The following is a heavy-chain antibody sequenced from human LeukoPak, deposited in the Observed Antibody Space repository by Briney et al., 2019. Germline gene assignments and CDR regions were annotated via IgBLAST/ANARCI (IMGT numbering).Heavy chain of an antibody. CDR2: IYYSGST. Sequence: PSETLSLTCAVSGGSISSGGYSWSWIRQPPGKGLEWIGYIYYSGSTYYNPSLKSRVTISVDTSKNQFSLKLSSVTAADTAVYYCARLTYYYDSSGYRGAFDIWGQGTMVTVSS. V-gene: IGHV4-30-4*07. D-gene: IGHD3-22*01. J-gene: IGHJ3*02. CDR3: ARLTYYYDSSGYRGAFDI. CDR1: GGSISSGGYS.